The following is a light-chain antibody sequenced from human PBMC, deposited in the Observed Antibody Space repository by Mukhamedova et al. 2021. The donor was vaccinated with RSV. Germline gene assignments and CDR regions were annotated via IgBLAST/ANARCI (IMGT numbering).Light chain of an antibody. CDR3: QQYDNLWT. CDR2: GAS. V-gene: IGKV3-15*01. Sequence: QSTWGNVAWYQQKPGQAPRLLIYGASTRATGIPARFSGSGSGTEFTLTISNMQSEDFAVYSCQQYDNLWTFGQGTKVEI. J-gene: IGKJ1*01. CDR1: QSTWGN.